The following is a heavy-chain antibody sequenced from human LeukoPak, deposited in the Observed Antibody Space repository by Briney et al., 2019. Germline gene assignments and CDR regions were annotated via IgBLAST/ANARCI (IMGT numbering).Heavy chain of an antibody. V-gene: IGHV3-30*02. CDR2: IRYDGSNK. CDR3: ATYSILNAREFRY. CDR1: GFTFSSYG. D-gene: IGHD4-11*01. Sequence: PGGSLRLSCAASGFTFSSYGMHWVRQAPGKGLEWVAFIRYDGSNKYYADSVKGRFTISRDNSKNTLYLQMNSLRAEDTAVYYCATYSILNAREFRYWGQGTLVTVTS. J-gene: IGHJ1*01.